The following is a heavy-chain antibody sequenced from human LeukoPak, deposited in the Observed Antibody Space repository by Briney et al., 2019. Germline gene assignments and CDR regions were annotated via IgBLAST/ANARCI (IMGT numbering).Heavy chain of an antibody. CDR3: ARGRCPNSVCYDDRGHFDF. V-gene: IGHV4-61*01. CDR2: IFYTGST. J-gene: IGHJ4*02. D-gene: IGHD2-8*01. Sequence: PSETLSLTCTVSGGSISVSGGSISSHYWNWIRQTPGKGLEWIGSIFYTGSTNYSPSLKSRVTISVDTSKNQFSLNLNSVTAADTAVYYCARGRCPNSVCYDDRGHFDFWGQGTLVTVSS. CDR1: GGSISVSGGSISSHY.